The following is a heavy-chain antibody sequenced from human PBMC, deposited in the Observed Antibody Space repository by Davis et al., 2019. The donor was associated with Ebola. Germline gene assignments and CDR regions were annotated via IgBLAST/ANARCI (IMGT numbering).Heavy chain of an antibody. CDR2: YYYTGST. CDR1: GAFVSSGGYS. Sequence: SETLSLTCAVSGAFVSSGGYSWIWIRQPPGKGLEWIGYYYYTGSTYYSPSLRSRVTISVDTSKNLFSLKLTSVTAADTAVYYFARGDSYYDPSGYYAGPEAPDHWGQGTLVSVPS. J-gene: IGHJ4*02. V-gene: IGHV4-30-4*07. CDR3: ARGDSYYDPSGYYAGPEAPDH. D-gene: IGHD3-22*01.